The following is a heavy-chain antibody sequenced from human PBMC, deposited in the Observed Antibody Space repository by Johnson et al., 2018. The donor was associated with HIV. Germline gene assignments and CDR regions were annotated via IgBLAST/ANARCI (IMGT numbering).Heavy chain of an antibody. CDR2: ISGGST. Sequence: VQLVESGGGVVQPGRSLRLSCAASGFTFSSYAMHWVRQAPGKGLEWVSSISGGSTYYADSRKGRFTISRDNSKNTLYLQMNSLRPEDTAVYYCARSSGYYGTNAFDIWGQGTMVTVSS. J-gene: IGHJ3*02. V-gene: IGHV3-38*03. CDR1: GFTFSSYA. CDR3: ARSSGYYGTNAFDI. D-gene: IGHD3-22*01.